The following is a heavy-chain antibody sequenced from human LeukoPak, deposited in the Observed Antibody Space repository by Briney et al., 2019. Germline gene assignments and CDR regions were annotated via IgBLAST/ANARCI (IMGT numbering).Heavy chain of an antibody. D-gene: IGHD1-26*01. Sequence: GESLKISCKGSGYSFTSYWISWVRQMPGKGLEWMGTIDPSDSYTNYRPSFQGQVTISADKSISTAYLQWSSLEASDTAMYYCARHGTGRRNWFDPWGQGTLLTVSS. J-gene: IGHJ5*02. CDR2: IDPSDSYT. CDR1: GYSFTSYW. CDR3: ARHGTGRRNWFDP. V-gene: IGHV5-10-1*04.